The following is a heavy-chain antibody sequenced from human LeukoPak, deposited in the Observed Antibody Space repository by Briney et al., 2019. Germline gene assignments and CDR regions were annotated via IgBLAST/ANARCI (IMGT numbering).Heavy chain of an antibody. CDR1: GFTLSSYG. D-gene: IGHD5-18*01. V-gene: IGHV3-30*02. CDR2: IRYDGSNK. Sequence: GGSLRLSCAASGFTLSSYGMHWVRQAPGKGLEWVAFIRYDGSNKYYADSVKGRFTISRDNSKNTLYLQMNSLRAEDTAVYYCAKAGGYSYGNNAFDIWGQGTMVTVSS. CDR3: AKAGGYSYGNNAFDI. J-gene: IGHJ3*02.